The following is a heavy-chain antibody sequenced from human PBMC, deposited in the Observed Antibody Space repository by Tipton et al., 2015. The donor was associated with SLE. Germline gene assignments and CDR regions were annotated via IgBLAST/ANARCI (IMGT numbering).Heavy chain of an antibody. CDR1: GGSISSYY. CDR3: ARGRVTSDY. V-gene: IGHV4-59*01. CDR2: IYYSGST. Sequence: TLSLTCTVSGGSISSYYWSWIRQPPGKGLERIGYIYYSGSTNYNPSLKSRVTISVDTSKNQFSLKLSSVTAADTAVYYCARGRVTSDYWGQGTLVTVSS. D-gene: IGHD2-21*02. J-gene: IGHJ4*02.